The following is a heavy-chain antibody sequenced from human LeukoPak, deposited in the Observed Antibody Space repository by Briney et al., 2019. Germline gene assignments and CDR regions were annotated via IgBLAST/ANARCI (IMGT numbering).Heavy chain of an antibody. CDR1: GGSISSGGYS. Sequence: SETLSLTCAVSGGSISSGGYSWSWIRQPPGKGLEWIGYIYHSGSTYYNPSLKSRVTISVDRSKNQFSLKLSSVTAADTAVYYCARETVRGDTLDAFDIWGQGTMVTVSS. CDR3: ARETVRGDTLDAFDI. J-gene: IGHJ3*02. V-gene: IGHV4-30-2*01. CDR2: IYHSGST. D-gene: IGHD3-10*01.